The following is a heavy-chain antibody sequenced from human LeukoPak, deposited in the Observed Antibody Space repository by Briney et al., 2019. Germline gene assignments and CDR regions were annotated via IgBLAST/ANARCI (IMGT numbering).Heavy chain of an antibody. Sequence: GASVKVSCKASGYTFTSYYMHWVRQAPGQGLEWMGIINPSGGSTSYAQKFQGRVTMTRDMSTSTVYMELSSLRSEDTAVYYCARGRLGGSGYYILGFDYWGQGTLVTVSS. CDR1: GYTFTSYY. V-gene: IGHV1-46*01. D-gene: IGHD3-22*01. CDR2: INPSGGST. CDR3: ARGRLGGSGYYILGFDY. J-gene: IGHJ4*02.